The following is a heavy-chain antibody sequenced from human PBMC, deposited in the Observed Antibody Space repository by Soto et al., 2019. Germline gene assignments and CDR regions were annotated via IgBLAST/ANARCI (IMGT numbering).Heavy chain of an antibody. D-gene: IGHD3-10*01. CDR3: APYGSGSYYKPRLGSSPVDY. Sequence: SLRLSCAASGFTFSSYAMSWVRQAPGKGLEWVSAISGSGGSTYYADSVKGRFTISRDNSKNTLYLQMNSLRAEDTAVYYCAPYGSGSYYKPRLGSSPVDYWGQG. CDR2: ISGSGGST. V-gene: IGHV3-23*01. CDR1: GFTFSSYA. J-gene: IGHJ4*02.